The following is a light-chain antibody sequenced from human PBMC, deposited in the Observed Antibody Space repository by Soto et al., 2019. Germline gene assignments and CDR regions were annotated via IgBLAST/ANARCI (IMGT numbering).Light chain of an antibody. Sequence: IVLTQSPDTLSLSPGESATLSCRASQSVSSSYLAWYQQKPGQAPRLLIYGASSRATGIPDRFSGGGSGTDFTLTISRLESEDFAIYYCKQYHNWPAFGQGTKVDIK. V-gene: IGKV3-20*01. J-gene: IGKJ1*01. CDR1: QSVSSSY. CDR3: KQYHNWPA. CDR2: GAS.